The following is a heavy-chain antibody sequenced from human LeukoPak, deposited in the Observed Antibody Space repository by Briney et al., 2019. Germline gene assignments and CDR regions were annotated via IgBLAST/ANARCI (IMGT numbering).Heavy chain of an antibody. V-gene: IGHV3-21*01. D-gene: IGHD2-2*01. CDR1: GFTFSSYS. CDR3: ARDVLYCSSTSCYGGYFDY. Sequence: GGSLRLSCAASGFTFSSYSMNWVRQTPGKGLDWVSSISSSSSYIYYADSVKGRFTISRDNAKNSLYLQMNSLRAEDTAVYYCARDVLYCSSTSCYGGYFDYWGQGTLVTVSS. CDR2: ISSSSSYI. J-gene: IGHJ4*02.